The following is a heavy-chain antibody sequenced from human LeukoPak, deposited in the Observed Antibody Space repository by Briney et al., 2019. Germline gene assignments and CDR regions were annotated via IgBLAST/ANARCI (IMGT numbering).Heavy chain of an antibody. D-gene: IGHD3-10*01. CDR2: ISYDGSNK. CDR3: ARALFAGAFYGMDV. J-gene: IGHJ6*02. CDR1: GFTFSSYG. V-gene: IGHV3-30*03. Sequence: GGSLRLSCAASGFTFSSYGMHWVRQAPGKGLEWVAVISYDGSNKYYADSVKGRFTISRDNSKNTLYLQMNSLRAEDTAVYYRARALFAGAFYGMDVWGQGTTVTVSS.